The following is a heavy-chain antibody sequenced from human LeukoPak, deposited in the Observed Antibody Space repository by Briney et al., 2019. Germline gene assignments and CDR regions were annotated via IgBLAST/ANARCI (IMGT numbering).Heavy chain of an antibody. CDR2: ISGSGGNT. J-gene: IGHJ4*02. CDR1: GFTFSSYA. CDR3: AKGSYYYGSGSYSFDY. V-gene: IGHV3-23*01. Sequence: GGSLRLSCAASGFTFSSYALSWVRQAPGKGLQWVSAISGSGGNTYHADSVKGRFTISRDNSKNTLYLQINSLRAEDTAVYYCAKGSYYYGSGSYSFDYWGQGTLVTVPS. D-gene: IGHD3-10*01.